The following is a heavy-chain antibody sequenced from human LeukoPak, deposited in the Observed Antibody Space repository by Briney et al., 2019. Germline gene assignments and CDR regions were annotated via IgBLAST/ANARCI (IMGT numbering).Heavy chain of an antibody. J-gene: IGHJ5*02. V-gene: IGHV3-11*04. Sequence: GGSLRLSCAASGFTFNYYGMSWVRQAPGKGLEWVSSINNSGGSTYYADSVKGRFTISRDNAKNSLYLQMNSLRAEDTAVYYCARDILTGYSHLWGQGTLVTVSS. CDR2: INNSGGST. D-gene: IGHD3-9*01. CDR1: GFTFNYYG. CDR3: ARDILTGYSHL.